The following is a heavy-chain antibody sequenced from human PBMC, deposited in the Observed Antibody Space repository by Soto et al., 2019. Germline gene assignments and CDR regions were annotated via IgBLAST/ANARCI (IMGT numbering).Heavy chain of an antibody. D-gene: IGHD2-2*01. J-gene: IGHJ3*02. V-gene: IGHV3-21*01. CDR3: ATSAGYAFDI. Sequence: GSLRLSCAASGFTFSNSSINWVRQAPGQGLEWVSSISGSSDFLYYADSVKGRFTISRETATNSLYLQMNSLRAEDTDVYYCATSAGYAFDIWGQGTMVTVSS. CDR1: GFTFSNSS. CDR2: ISGSSDFL.